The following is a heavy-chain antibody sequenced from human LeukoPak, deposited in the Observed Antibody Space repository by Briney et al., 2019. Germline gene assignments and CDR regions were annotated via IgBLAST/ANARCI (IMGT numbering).Heavy chain of an antibody. V-gene: IGHV1-18*01. CDR2: ISAYNDDT. D-gene: IGHD6-13*01. J-gene: IGHJ4*02. CDR3: ARDTARITTPGGPDY. CDR1: GGTFSSYA. Sequence: ASVKVSCKASGGTFSSYAISWVRQAPGQGLGWMGWISAYNDDTKYAQNLQGRVTLTTDTSTSTAYMELRSLTSDDTALYYCARDTARITTPGGPDYWGQGTLVTVSS.